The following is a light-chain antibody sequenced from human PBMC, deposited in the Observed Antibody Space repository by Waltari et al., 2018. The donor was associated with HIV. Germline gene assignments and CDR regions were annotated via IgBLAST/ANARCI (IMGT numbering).Light chain of an antibody. CDR3: GTWDNSLKAGV. J-gene: IGLJ3*02. Sequence: QSVLTQPPSVSAAPGQKVTISCSGSNSNIGNNYVAWYQQFPGTAPKLLIFDNTDRPSGIPDRSSGSKSGTSATLGSTGLQIGDEADYYCGTWDNSLKAGVFGGGTRLTVL. V-gene: IGLV1-51*01. CDR2: DNT. CDR1: NSNIGNNY.